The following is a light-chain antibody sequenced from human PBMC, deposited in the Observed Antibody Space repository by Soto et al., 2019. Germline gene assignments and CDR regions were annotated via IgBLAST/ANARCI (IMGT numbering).Light chain of an antibody. CDR3: QQYGSSPPYT. CDR1: QSVSSSY. V-gene: IGKV3-20*01. J-gene: IGKJ2*01. Sequence: EIVLTQSPGTLSLSPGERATLSCRASQSVSSSYLAWYQQKPGQAPRLLIYGASSRATGIPDRFSGSGYGTDFPLNISRLEPEDFAVYYCQQYGSSPPYTFGQGTKLEIK. CDR2: GAS.